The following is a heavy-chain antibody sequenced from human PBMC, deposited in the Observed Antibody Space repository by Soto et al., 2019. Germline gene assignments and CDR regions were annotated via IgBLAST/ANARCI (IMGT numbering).Heavy chain of an antibody. CDR1: GFTFSSYS. CDR3: AREVRVRGFAFDS. CDR2: ISSSSSTI. D-gene: IGHD3-3*01. J-gene: IGHJ3*02. V-gene: IGHV3-48*01. Sequence: GGSLRLSCAASGFTFSSYSMNWVRQAPGKGLEWVSYISSSSSTIYYADSVKGRFTISRDNSKNMLYLQMNSLRVEDTAVYYCAREVRVRGFAFDSWGQGAMVTVAS.